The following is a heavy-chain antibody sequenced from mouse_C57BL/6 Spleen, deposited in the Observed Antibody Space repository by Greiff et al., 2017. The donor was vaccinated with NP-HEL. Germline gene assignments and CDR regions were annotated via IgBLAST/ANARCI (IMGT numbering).Heavy chain of an antibody. D-gene: IGHD1-1*01. V-gene: IGHV5-4*01. J-gene: IGHJ4*01. CDR3: ARDYGSRIFWAMDY. CDR1: GFTFSSYA. Sequence: EVKLVESGGGLVKPGGSLKLSCAASGFTFSSYAMSWVRQTPEKRLEWVATISDGGSYTYYPDNVKGRFTISRDNAKNNLYLQMSHLKSEDTAMYYCARDYGSRIFWAMDYWGQGTSVTVSS. CDR2: ISDGGSYT.